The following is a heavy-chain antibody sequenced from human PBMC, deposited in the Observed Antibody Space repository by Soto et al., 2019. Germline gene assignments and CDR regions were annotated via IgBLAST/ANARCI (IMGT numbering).Heavy chain of an antibody. J-gene: IGHJ6*02. CDR3: AGGGVRGVITRTRDYYGMDV. D-gene: IGHD3-10*01. V-gene: IGHV5-51*01. CDR2: IYPGDSDT. Sequence: GESLKISSKVSGYSFSYYLIAWVRHVPGKGLEWMGIIYPGDSDTRYSPSFQGQVTISADKSISTAYLQWSSLKASDTAMYYCAGGGVRGVITRTRDYYGMDVWGQGTTVTVSS. CDR1: GYSFSYYL.